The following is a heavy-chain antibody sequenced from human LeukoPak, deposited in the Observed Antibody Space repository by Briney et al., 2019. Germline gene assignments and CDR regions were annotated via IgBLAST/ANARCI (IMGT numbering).Heavy chain of an antibody. CDR2: INHSGST. D-gene: IGHD4-17*01. Sequence: PSETLSLTCAVYGGSFSGYYWSWIRQPPGKGLEWIGEINHSGSTNYNPSLKSRVTISVDTSKNQFSLKLSSVTAVDTAVYYCARQTTVTNGFDYWGQGTLVTVSS. V-gene: IGHV4-34*01. CDR3: ARQTTVTNGFDY. J-gene: IGHJ4*02. CDR1: GGSFSGYY.